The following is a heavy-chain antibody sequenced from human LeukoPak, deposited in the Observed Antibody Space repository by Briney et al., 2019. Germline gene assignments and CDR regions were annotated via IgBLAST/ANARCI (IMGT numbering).Heavy chain of an antibody. D-gene: IGHD3-10*01. CDR3: ARDPGVFDY. CDR1: GFTFISNA. V-gene: IGHV3-23*01. CDR2: ISGSGDRT. Sequence: AGSLRLSCEASGFTFISNAMSWIRQAPGKVLESVSSISGSGDRTYYADSVKGRVTISRDNSKNSLYLHMNSLRDEDTAVYYCARDPGVFDYWGQGTLVTVSS. J-gene: IGHJ4*02.